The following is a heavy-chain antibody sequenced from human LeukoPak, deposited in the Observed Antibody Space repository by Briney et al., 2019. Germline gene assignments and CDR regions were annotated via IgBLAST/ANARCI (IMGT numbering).Heavy chain of an antibody. J-gene: IGHJ4*02. V-gene: IGHV4-39*01. Sequence: SETLSLTCTVSGGSISSSSYYWGWIRQPPGKGLEWMGSIYYSGRTYYNPSLKSRVTISVDTSKNQFSLKLSSVTAADTAVYYCARHPYDSSGYYYFDYWGQGTLVTVSS. CDR2: IYYSGRT. D-gene: IGHD3-22*01. CDR3: ARHPYDSSGYYYFDY. CDR1: GGSISSSSYY.